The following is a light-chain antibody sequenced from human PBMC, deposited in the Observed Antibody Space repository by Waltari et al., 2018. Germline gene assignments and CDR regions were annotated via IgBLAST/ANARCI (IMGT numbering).Light chain of an antibody. CDR3: ASWDDSLNGV. CDR2: KNN. Sequence: QSVLTQPPSASGTPGQRVPIPCSGPCPNTGTHTVNWYQQLPGTAPKLLIYKNNPRPSGVPDRFSASKSGTSASLAISGLQSEDEADYYCASWDDSLNGVFGGGTKLTVL. V-gene: IGLV1-44*01. J-gene: IGLJ3*02. CDR1: CPNTGTHT.